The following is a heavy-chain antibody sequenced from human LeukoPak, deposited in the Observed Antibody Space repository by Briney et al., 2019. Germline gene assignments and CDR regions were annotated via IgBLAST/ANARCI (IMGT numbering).Heavy chain of an antibody. CDR1: GFTFSSYA. V-gene: IGHV3-23*01. CDR3: AKDIGYCSGGSCYNAFDI. Sequence: GGSLRLSCAASGFTFSSYAMSWVSQAPGKGLDWVSGISGSGGSTYYADSVKGRFTISRDSSKNTLYLQMNSLRAEDTAVYYCAKDIGYCSGGSCYNAFDIWGQGTMVTVSS. D-gene: IGHD2-15*01. J-gene: IGHJ3*02. CDR2: ISGSGGST.